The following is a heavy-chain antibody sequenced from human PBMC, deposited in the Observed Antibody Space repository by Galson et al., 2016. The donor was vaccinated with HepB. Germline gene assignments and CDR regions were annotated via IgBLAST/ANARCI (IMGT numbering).Heavy chain of an antibody. CDR3: VQYYYDSSGYVEYFQT. V-gene: IGHV3-7*03. Sequence: SLRLSCAASGFTFSTYWMSWVRQTPGKGLEWVANIKPDGSEKYYVDSVKGRFNISRDNAKNSLYVQTNSLRAEDTAVYYCVQYYYDSSGYVEYFQTWGQGSRVTVSS. CDR2: IKPDGSEK. D-gene: IGHD3-22*01. CDR1: GFTFSTYW. J-gene: IGHJ1*01.